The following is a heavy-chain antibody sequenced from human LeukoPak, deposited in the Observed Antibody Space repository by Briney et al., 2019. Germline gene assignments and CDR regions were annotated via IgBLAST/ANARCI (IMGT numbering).Heavy chain of an antibody. CDR2: ISGSGGST. CDR3: ARESEHPNWFDP. J-gene: IGHJ5*02. Sequence: GGSLRLSCSGSGFTFSSYAMSWVRQAPGKGLEWVSAISGSGGSTYDADSVKGRFTISRDNSKNTLYLQMNSLRAEDTAVYYCARESEHPNWFDPWGQGTLVTVSS. V-gene: IGHV3-23*01. CDR1: GFTFSSYA.